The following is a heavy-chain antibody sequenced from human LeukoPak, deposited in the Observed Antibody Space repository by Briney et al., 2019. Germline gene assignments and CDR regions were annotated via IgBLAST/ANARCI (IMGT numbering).Heavy chain of an antibody. V-gene: IGHV4-61*01. CDR3: ARLTTMIVAVDY. Sequence: SETLSLTCTVSGGSVSSGSYYWSWIRQPPGKGLEWIGYIYYSGSPNYNPSLKSRVTISVDTSKNQFSLKLSSVTAADTAVYYCARLTTMIVAVDYWGQGTLVTVSS. D-gene: IGHD3-22*01. CDR2: IYYSGSP. J-gene: IGHJ4*02. CDR1: GGSVSSGSYY.